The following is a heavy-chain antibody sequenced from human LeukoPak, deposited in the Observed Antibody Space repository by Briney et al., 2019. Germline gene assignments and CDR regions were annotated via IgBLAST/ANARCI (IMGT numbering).Heavy chain of an antibody. CDR2: FDPEDVET. Sequence: ASVKVSCKVSGYTLTELSMHWVRQAPGKGLEWMGGFDPEDVETIYAQKFQGRVTMTEDTSTDTAYMELSSLRSEDTAVYYCADFDWFTPRKNWFDPWGQGTLVTVSS. J-gene: IGHJ5*02. CDR3: ADFDWFTPRKNWFDP. D-gene: IGHD3-9*01. V-gene: IGHV1-24*01. CDR1: GYTLTELS.